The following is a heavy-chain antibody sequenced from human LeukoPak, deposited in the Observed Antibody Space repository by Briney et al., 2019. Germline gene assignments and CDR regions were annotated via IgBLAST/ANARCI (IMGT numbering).Heavy chain of an antibody. V-gene: IGHV3-7*01. Sequence: GGSLRLSCAASGFTFSSYWMSWVRQAPGKGLESVANIKQDGSEKYYVDSVKGRFTISRDNAKNSLYLQMNSLRAEDTAVYYCAGNLLWFGELSWGFDYWGQGTLVTVSS. CDR1: GFTFSSYW. CDR2: IKQDGSEK. CDR3: AGNLLWFGELSWGFDY. D-gene: IGHD3-10*01. J-gene: IGHJ4*02.